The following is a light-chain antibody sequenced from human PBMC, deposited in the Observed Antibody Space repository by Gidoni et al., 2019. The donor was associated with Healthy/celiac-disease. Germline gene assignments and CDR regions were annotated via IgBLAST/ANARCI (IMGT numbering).Light chain of an antibody. CDR3: QQSYSTPQT. V-gene: IGKV1-39*01. Sequence: DIQMTQSPSSLSASVGDRVTITCRASQSISSYLNWYQQKPGKAPKLLIYAASSLQSGVPSRFSGSGSGTDFTLTISILQPEDFATYYCQQSYSTPQTFXQXTKVKIK. CDR1: QSISSY. J-gene: IGKJ1*01. CDR2: AAS.